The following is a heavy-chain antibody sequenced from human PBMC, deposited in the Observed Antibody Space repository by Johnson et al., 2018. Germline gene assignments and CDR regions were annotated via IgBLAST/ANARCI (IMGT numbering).Heavy chain of an antibody. V-gene: IGHV3-11*01. CDR1: GFTFSDYY. CDR3: ARDSPTVTYYYRYAMDG. Sequence: VRLVESGGGLVKPGGSLRLSCAASGFTFSDYYMRWIRQAPGKGLEWVSYISSSGTMYYADAVKGRFPISRDNSKNSLYLQMNTPRDEDPTVYYCARDSPTVTYYYRYAMDGWGQGTTVTVSS. J-gene: IGHJ6*02. CDR2: ISSSGTM. D-gene: IGHD4-17*01.